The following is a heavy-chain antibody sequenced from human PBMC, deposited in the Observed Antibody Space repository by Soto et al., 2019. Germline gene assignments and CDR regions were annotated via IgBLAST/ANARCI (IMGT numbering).Heavy chain of an antibody. CDR2: ISSSSSTI. V-gene: IGHV3-48*02. J-gene: IGHJ4*02. CDR3: ERKAYAYYDSSGYYNY. D-gene: IGHD3-22*01. CDR1: GFTFSSYS. Sequence: GGSLRLSCAASGFTFSSYSMNWVRQAPGKGLEWVSYISSSSSTIYYADSVKGRFTTSRDNSKNSLYLQMNSLRDEDTAVYYSERKAYAYYDSSGYYNYWGQGTLVTVSS.